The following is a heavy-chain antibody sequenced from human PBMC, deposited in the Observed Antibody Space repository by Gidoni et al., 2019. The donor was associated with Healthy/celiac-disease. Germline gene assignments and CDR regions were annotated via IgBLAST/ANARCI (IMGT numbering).Heavy chain of an antibody. V-gene: IGHV4-4*07. D-gene: IGHD1-26*01. Sequence: QVQLQESGPGLVKPSETLSLTCTVSGGSISSYYWSWIRQPAGKGLEWIGRIYTSGSTNYNPSLKSRVTMSVDMSKNQFSLKLSSVTAADTAVYYCASLRVGATTGYGMDVWGQGTTVTVSS. CDR1: GGSISSYY. CDR2: IYTSGST. CDR3: ASLRVGATTGYGMDV. J-gene: IGHJ6*02.